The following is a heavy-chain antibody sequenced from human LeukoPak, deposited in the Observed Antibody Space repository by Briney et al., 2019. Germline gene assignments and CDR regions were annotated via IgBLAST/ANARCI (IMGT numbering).Heavy chain of an antibody. V-gene: IGHV1-2*02. CDR2: INPNSGGT. D-gene: IGHD5-18*01. J-gene: IGHJ4*02. CDR1: GYTFTDYF. Sequence: ASVKVSFKASGYTFTDYFMHWVRQAPGQGLEWMGWINPNSGGTHCAQKFQGRVTMTRDTSISTAYMELIRLRSDDTAVYYCARDPGYSSPRADYWGQGTLVTVSS. CDR3: ARDPGYSSPRADY.